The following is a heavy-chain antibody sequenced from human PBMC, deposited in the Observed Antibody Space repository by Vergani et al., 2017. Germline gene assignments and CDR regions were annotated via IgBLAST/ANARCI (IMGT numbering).Heavy chain of an antibody. Sequence: EVQLVESGGGLVQPGGSLRVSCAASGFTFSDFSMSWVRQAPGKGLEWVAFIGSSGPYINYADSVKGRFIISRDNTNNSLFLQLRSLRAEDAAVYYCARDWTRSGCPDNYGMDVWGQGATVTGSS. CDR2: IGSSGPYI. D-gene: IGHD6-25*01. V-gene: IGHV3-21*06. CDR1: GFTFSDFS. J-gene: IGHJ6*02. CDR3: ARDWTRSGCPDNYGMDV.